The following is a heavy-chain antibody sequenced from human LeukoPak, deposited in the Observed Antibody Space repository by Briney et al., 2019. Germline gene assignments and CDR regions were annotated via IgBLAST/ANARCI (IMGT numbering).Heavy chain of an antibody. V-gene: IGHV3-9*01. D-gene: IGHD6-19*01. Sequence: GGSLRHSCAASGFTFDDYAMHWVRQAPGKGLEWVSGISWNSGSIGYADSVKGRFTISRDNAKNSLYLQMNSLRAEDTALYYCAKDSSLSVAGLLDYWGQGTLVTVSS. CDR2: ISWNSGSI. CDR1: GFTFDDYA. CDR3: AKDSSLSVAGLLDY. J-gene: IGHJ4*02.